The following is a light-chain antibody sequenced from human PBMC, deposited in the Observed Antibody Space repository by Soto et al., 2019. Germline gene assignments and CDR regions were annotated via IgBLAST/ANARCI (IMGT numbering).Light chain of an antibody. CDR1: QTLTSNY. CDR2: GAA. Sequence: EIVLTQSPATLSLSPGERATLSCRASQTLTSNYLAWYQQKPGQAPRLLIHGAASSATGMPDRFSGSGSGTDFTLNSIRLEPEELSVYYCHQYSDSVLTFGGGTKVEIK. J-gene: IGKJ4*01. V-gene: IGKV3-20*01. CDR3: HQYSDSVLT.